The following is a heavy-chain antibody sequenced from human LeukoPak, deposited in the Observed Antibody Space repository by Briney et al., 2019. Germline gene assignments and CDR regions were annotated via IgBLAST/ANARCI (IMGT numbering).Heavy chain of an antibody. CDR1: GFTFSSYW. CDR2: IKQDGSEK. D-gene: IGHD3-9*01. CDR3: ARVPKVGTYYDILTGYKDYYYGMDV. V-gene: IGHV3-7*01. Sequence: GGSLRLSRAASGFTFSSYWMSWVRQAPGKGLEWVANIKQDGSEKYYVDSVKGRFTISRDNAKNSLYLQMNSLRAEDTAVYYCARVPKVGTYYDILTGYKDYYYGMDVWGQGTTVTVSS. J-gene: IGHJ6*02.